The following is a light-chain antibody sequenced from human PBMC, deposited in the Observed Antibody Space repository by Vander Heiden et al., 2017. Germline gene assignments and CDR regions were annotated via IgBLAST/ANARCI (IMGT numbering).Light chain of an antibody. CDR3: QQYGSSPMYT. V-gene: IGKV3-20*01. J-gene: IGKJ2*01. CDR1: QSVSSSY. CDR2: GAS. Sequence: EIVLTQSPGTLSLSQGERATISCRASQSVSSSYLAWYQQKPGQRRRLLIYGASSRATGIPDRFSGSGSGTDFTLTISRLEPEDFAVYYCQQYGSSPMYTFGQGTKLEIK.